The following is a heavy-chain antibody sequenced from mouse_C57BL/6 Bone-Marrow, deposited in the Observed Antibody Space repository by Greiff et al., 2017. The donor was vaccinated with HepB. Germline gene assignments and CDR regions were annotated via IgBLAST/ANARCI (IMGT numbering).Heavy chain of an antibody. CDR3: ARLLWLGYYAMDY. V-gene: IGHV5-15*01. CDR1: GFTFSDYG. CDR2: ISNLAYSI. Sequence: EVHLVESGGGLVQPGGSLKLSCAASGFTFSDYGMAWVRQAPRKGPEWVAFISNLAYSIYYADTVTGRFTISRENAKNTLYLEMSSLRSEDTAMYYCARLLWLGYYAMDYWGQGTSVTVSS. J-gene: IGHJ4*01. D-gene: IGHD2-2*01.